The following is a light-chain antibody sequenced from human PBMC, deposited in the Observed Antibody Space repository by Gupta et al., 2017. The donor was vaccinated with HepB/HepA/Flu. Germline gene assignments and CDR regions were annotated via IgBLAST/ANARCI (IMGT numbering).Light chain of an antibody. CDR1: SSHFGTTY. V-gene: IGLV1-47*01. CDR2: RNT. Sequence: QSVLTQPPSAYGPPGQRVSISCSGSSSHFGTTYVYWYPQLPGTASKLLIYRNTHRLSGVPDRFSGSKSGAAASLASSGLLPEDEADYYCAAWDDIRSGRVFGGGTKLTVL. J-gene: IGLJ2*01. CDR3: AAWDDIRSGRV.